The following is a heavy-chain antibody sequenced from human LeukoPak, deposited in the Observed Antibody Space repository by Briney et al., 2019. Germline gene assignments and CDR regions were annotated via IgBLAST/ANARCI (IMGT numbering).Heavy chain of an antibody. Sequence: GGSLRLSCAASGFTFSSYAMSWVRQAPGKGLEWVSANSGSGGSTYYADSVKGRFTISRDNSKNTLYLQMNSLRAEDTAVYYCAKVGSSSGYYYGYWGQGTLVTVSS. J-gene: IGHJ4*02. CDR2: NSGSGGST. V-gene: IGHV3-23*01. CDR1: GFTFSSYA. D-gene: IGHD3-22*01. CDR3: AKVGSSSGYYYGY.